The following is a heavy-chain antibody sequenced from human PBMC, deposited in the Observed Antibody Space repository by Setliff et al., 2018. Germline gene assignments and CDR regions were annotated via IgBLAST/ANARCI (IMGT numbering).Heavy chain of an antibody. CDR3: AREGVDTRSSTDYRYYMDV. V-gene: IGHV1-69*05. CDR1: GGTFSSYG. J-gene: IGHJ6*03. D-gene: IGHD5-18*01. Sequence: SVKVSCKASGGTFSSYGITWVRQAPGQGLEWMGGTIPMFGSTNYAQKFQGRVTIITEASTSTSYMALRSLTSADTAVYYCAREGVDTRSSTDYRYYMDVWGKGTTVTVSS. CDR2: TIPMFGST.